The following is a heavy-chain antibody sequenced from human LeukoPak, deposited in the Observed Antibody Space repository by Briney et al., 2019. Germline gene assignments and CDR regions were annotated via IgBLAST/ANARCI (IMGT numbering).Heavy chain of an antibody. V-gene: IGHV4-34*01. Sequence: PSETLSLTCAVYGGSFSGYYWSRIRQPPGKGLERIGEINHSGSTNYNPSLKSRVTISVDTSKNQFSLKLSSVTAADTAVYYCARGRRWLQPADFDYWGQGTLVTVSS. CDR1: GGSFSGYY. J-gene: IGHJ4*02. D-gene: IGHD5-24*01. CDR2: INHSGST. CDR3: ARGRRWLQPADFDY.